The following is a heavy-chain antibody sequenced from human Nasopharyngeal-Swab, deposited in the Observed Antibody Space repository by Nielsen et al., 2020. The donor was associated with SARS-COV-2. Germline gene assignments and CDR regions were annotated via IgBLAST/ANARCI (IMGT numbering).Heavy chain of an antibody. CDR1: GGTFSSHG. CDR3: AREGEYGAYDAPDY. Sequence: SVKVSCKASGGTFSSHGISWVRQAPGQGLEWMGGIVPALGLPNYAQKFRGRVTISADRSTTTSYLELSSLRSEDTAIYCAREGEYGAYDAPDYWGQGTLVTVSS. J-gene: IGHJ4*02. D-gene: IGHD5-12*01. CDR2: IVPALGLP. V-gene: IGHV1-69*10.